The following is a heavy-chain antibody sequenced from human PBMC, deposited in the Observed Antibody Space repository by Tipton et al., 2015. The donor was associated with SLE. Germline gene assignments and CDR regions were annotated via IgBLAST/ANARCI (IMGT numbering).Heavy chain of an antibody. V-gene: IGHV3-23*01. CDR1: GFTLTNYA. D-gene: IGHD3-10*01. J-gene: IGHJ4*02. CDR3: AKFEKASDFYLDY. Sequence: SLRLSCAASGFTLTNYAMTWVRQAPGKGLEWVSSISGSGGTTYYADSVKGRFTFSRDNSKNTLFLQMNSLRADDTAIYYCAKFEKASDFYLDYWGQGALVTVSS. CDR2: ISGSGGTT.